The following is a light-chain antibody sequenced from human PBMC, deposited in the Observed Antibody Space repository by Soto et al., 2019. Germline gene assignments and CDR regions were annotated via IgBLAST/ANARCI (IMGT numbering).Light chain of an antibody. CDR2: DVS. J-gene: IGLJ1*01. V-gene: IGLV2-14*03. Sequence: QSVLTQPASVSGSPGQSITISCSGTSGDVGSYNFVSWYQQHPGKAPKLMIYDVSNRPSGVSNRFSGSKSGNTASLTISGLQAEDEADYYCMSFTSSSTHVIRTGTKVTVL. CDR3: MSFTSSSTHV. CDR1: SGDVGSYNF.